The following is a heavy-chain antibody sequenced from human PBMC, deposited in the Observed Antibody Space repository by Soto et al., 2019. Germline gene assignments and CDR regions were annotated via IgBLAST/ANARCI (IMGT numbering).Heavy chain of an antibody. Sequence: GASVKVSCKASGGTFSSYAISWVRQAPGQGLEWMGGIIPIFGTANYAQKFQGRVTITADESTSTAYMELSSLRSEDTAVYYCARDRQLADTSYYYYGMDVWGQGTTVTVSS. J-gene: IGHJ6*02. D-gene: IGHD6-6*01. CDR1: GGTFSSYA. V-gene: IGHV1-69*13. CDR2: IIPIFGTA. CDR3: ARDRQLADTSYYYYGMDV.